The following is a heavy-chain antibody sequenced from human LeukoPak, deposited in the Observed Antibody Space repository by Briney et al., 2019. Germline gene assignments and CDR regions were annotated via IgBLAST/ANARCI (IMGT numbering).Heavy chain of an antibody. CDR2: IYYSGST. CDR3: ARGRRLGYCSGGSCYPKSYYGMDV. CDR1: GGSVSSGSYY. Sequence: PSETLSLTCTVSGGSVSSGSYYWSWIRQPPGKGLEWIGYIYYSGSTNYNPSLKSRVTISVDTSKNQFSLKLSSVTAADTAVYYCARGRRLGYCSGGSCYPKSYYGMDVWGQGTTVTVSS. D-gene: IGHD2-15*01. J-gene: IGHJ6*02. V-gene: IGHV4-61*01.